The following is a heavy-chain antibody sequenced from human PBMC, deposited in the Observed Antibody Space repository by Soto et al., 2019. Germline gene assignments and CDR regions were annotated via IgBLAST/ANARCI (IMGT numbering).Heavy chain of an antibody. Sequence: GESLKISCKGSGYSFTSYWIGWVRQMPGKGLEWMGIIYPDDSDTRYSPSFQGQVTISADKSISTAYLQWSSLKASDTAMYHCARQGPLWLEELLSFDYWGQGTLVTVSS. CDR1: GYSFTSYW. V-gene: IGHV5-51*01. D-gene: IGHD3-10*01. CDR3: ARQGPLWLEELLSFDY. CDR2: IYPDDSDT. J-gene: IGHJ4*02.